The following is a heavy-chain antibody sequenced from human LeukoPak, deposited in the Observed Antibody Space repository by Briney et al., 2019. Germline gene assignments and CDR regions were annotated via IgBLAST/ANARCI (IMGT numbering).Heavy chain of an antibody. D-gene: IGHD3-22*01. J-gene: IGHJ4*02. Sequence: GGSLRLSCAASAFTFSSYWMHWVRQAPGKGLEWVSDISASGDSTYYADSVKGRFTISRDNSKNTVYLQLRSLRAEDTAIYYCAKYYYDSRGNRFCFDYWGQGARVTVSS. V-gene: IGHV3-23*01. CDR2: ISASGDST. CDR3: AKYYYDSRGNRFCFDY. CDR1: AFTFSSYW.